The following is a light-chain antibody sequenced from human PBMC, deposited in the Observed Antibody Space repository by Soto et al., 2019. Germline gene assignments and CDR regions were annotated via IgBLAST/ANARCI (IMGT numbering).Light chain of an antibody. CDR2: ASS. CDR3: LQHNNLPFT. V-gene: IGKV1-17*01. J-gene: IGKJ3*01. Sequence: DIQMTQSPTSLSASVGDRVTITCRASQDISNALDWYQQKPGKAPNRLIYASSSWQSGAPARFSGSGPGTEFTLTINSLQPEDCATYFCLQHNNLPFTFGPGTKVDV. CDR1: QDISNA.